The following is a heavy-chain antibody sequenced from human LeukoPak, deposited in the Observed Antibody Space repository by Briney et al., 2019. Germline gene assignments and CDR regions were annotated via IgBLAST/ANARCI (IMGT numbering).Heavy chain of an antibody. Sequence: SETLSLTCSVSGGSFSSHNYYWSWLRQPPGTGLEWNGFISYTGTTNYNPSLQSRLTMSVDTSKNQFSLKLSSVTAADTAVYYCARGWLSFGEHFDYWGQGTLVTVSS. D-gene: IGHD3-10*01. CDR2: ISYTGTT. CDR1: GGSFSSHNYY. CDR3: ARGWLSFGEHFDY. V-gene: IGHV4-61*01. J-gene: IGHJ4*02.